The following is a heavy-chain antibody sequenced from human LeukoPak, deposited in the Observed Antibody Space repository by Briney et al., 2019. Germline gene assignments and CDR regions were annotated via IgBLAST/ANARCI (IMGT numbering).Heavy chain of an antibody. V-gene: IGHV1-18*01. D-gene: IGHD2-2*01. Sequence: ASVKVSCKASGYTFTNYGISWVRQAPGQGLEWTGWISPYNGNTNYAQKLRGRVTMTTDTSTTTAYMELRNLRSDDTAVYYCARGVIVPAVTIYYFDYWGQGTLVTVSS. CDR3: ARGVIVPAVTIYYFDY. CDR1: GYTFTNYG. CDR2: ISPYNGNT. J-gene: IGHJ4*02.